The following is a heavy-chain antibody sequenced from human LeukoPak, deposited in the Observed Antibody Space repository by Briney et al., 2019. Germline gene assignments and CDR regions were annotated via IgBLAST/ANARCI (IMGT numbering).Heavy chain of an antibody. CDR1: GGTFTGYY. CDR2: INPNSGGT. D-gene: IGHD2-8*02. CDR3: ARVLVRDSDFDY. J-gene: IGHJ4*02. Sequence: ASVKVSCKASGGTFTGYYMHWVRQAPGQGLEWMGWINPNSGGTNYAQKFQGRVTMTRDTSISTAYMELSRLRSDDTAVYYCARVLVRDSDFDYWGQGTLVTVSS. V-gene: IGHV1-2*02.